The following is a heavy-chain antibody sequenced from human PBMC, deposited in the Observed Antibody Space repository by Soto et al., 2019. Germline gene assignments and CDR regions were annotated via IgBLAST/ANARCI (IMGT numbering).Heavy chain of an antibody. CDR2: TYYRSKWYN. Sequence: PSQTLSLTCAISGDSVSRNSAAWNWIRQSPSRGLEWLGRTYYRSKWYNDYAVSVKSRISINPDTSKNQFSLQLNSVTPEDTAVYYCATQHSNSCYGNAFDIWGQGTLVTVSS. CDR3: ATQHSNSCYGNAFDI. J-gene: IGHJ3*02. CDR1: GDSVSRNSAA. V-gene: IGHV6-1*01. D-gene: IGHD6-13*01.